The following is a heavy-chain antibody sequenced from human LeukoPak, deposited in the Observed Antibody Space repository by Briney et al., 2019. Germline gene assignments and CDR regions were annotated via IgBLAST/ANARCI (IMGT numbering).Heavy chain of an antibody. D-gene: IGHD3-22*01. Sequence: SETLSLTCAVYGGSFSGYYWSWIRQPPGKGLEWIGEINHSGSTNYNPSLKSRVTISVDTSKNQFSLKLSSVTAADTAVYYCARARWERFYYDSSGYYYDKWGQGTLVTVSS. J-gene: IGHJ4*02. V-gene: IGHV4-34*01. CDR1: GGSFSGYY. CDR3: ARARWERFYYDSSGYYYDK. CDR2: INHSGST.